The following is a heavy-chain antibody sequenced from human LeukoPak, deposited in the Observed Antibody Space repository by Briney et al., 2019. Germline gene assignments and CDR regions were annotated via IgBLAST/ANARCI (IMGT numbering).Heavy chain of an antibody. CDR2: ISGSGGRT. V-gene: IGHV3-23*01. D-gene: IGHD3-16*01. CDR3: AKDLYDYVWGSVDY. CDR1: GFTFSSYA. J-gene: IGHJ4*02. Sequence: GGSLRHSCAASGFTFSSYAMSWVRQTPGKGLEWVSRISGSGGRTYYADSVKGRFTISRDNSKNTLYLQMKSLRAEDTAVYYCAKDLYDYVWGSVDYWGQGTLVTVPS.